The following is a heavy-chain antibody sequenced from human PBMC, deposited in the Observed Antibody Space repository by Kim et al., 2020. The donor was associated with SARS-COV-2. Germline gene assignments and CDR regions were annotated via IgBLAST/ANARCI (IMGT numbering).Heavy chain of an antibody. D-gene: IGHD3-10*01. CDR1: GGSISSGGYY. Sequence: SETLSLTCTVSGGSISSGGYYWSWIRQHPGKGLEWIGYIYYSGSTYYNPSLKSRVTISVDTSKNQFSLKLSSVTAADTAVYYCAGRWYYYGSGSYFGWYFDLWGRGTLVTVSS. V-gene: IGHV4-31*03. J-gene: IGHJ2*01. CDR2: IYYSGST. CDR3: AGRWYYYGSGSYFGWYFDL.